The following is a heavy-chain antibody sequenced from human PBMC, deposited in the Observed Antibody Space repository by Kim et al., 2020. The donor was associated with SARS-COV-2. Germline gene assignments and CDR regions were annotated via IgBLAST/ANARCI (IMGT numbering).Heavy chain of an antibody. J-gene: IGHJ4*02. Sequence: SETLSLTCTVSGGSISGYYCTWVRQPPGKGLEWIGYYNQNGGAYYNPSLSSRVTISLDTSRNQFPLMLSSVTAADTAVYYCFRGSSWYGETDWGQGTLVTVSS. D-gene: IGHD6-13*01. CDR2: YNQNGGA. CDR1: GGSISGYY. CDR3: FRGSSWYGETD. V-gene: IGHV4-59*03.